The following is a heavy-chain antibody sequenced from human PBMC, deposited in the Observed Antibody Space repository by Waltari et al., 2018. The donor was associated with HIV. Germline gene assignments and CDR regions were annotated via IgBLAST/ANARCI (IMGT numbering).Heavy chain of an antibody. J-gene: IGHJ6*02. CDR2: ISGDGGSA. CDR1: GFTFTSNS. V-gene: IGHV3-23*01. D-gene: IGHD3-22*01. CDR3: AKEKVISMIGNYYYGLGV. Sequence: EVQMLESGGGLVQPWGSLTYSGAASGFTFTSNSLTWVRQAPGKGLEWVSGISGDGGSAYYADSVKGRFTISRDNSKNTLYLQMNSLRAEDTAVYYCAKEKVISMIGNYYYGLGVWGQVTTVTVSS.